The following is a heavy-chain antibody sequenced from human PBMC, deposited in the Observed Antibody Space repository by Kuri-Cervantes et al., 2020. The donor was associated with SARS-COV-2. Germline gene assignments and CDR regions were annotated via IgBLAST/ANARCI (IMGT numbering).Heavy chain of an antibody. CDR3: ARERPLGIAAAGVDY. CDR2: IGPSGTTK. J-gene: IGHJ4*02. D-gene: IGHD6-13*01. Sequence: GESLKISCTASGFIFSDYYMTWIRQAPGKGLEWVSNIGPSGTTKYYADSVKGRFTISRDNAKNSLYLQMNSLRAEDMAVYYCARERPLGIAAAGVDYWGQGTLVTVSS. V-gene: IGHV3-11*04. CDR1: GFIFSDYY.